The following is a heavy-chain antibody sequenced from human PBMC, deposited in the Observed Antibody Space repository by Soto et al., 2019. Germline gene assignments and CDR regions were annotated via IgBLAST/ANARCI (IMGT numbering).Heavy chain of an antibody. Sequence: QVQLQQWGAGLLKPSETLSLTCAVYGGSFSGYYWSWIRQPPGKGLEWIGEINHSGSTNYNPSLKSRVTISVDTSKNQFSLKLSSVTAADTAVYYCARRVGATAKYNWFDPWGQGTLVTVSS. CDR3: ARRVGATAKYNWFDP. D-gene: IGHD1-26*01. J-gene: IGHJ5*02. CDR2: INHSGST. V-gene: IGHV4-34*01. CDR1: GGSFSGYY.